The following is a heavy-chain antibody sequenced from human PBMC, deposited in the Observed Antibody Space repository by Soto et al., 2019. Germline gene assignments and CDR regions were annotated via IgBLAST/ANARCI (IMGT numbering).Heavy chain of an antibody. CDR1: VGSFTGYY. CDR2: INHSGST. D-gene: IGHD2-15*01. CDR3: ARGPGGYCSGGSCYSIWYTWFDP. Sequence: PSEPLSPTGAVQVGSFTGYYWSWIREPPGKGLEWIGEINHSGSTNYNPSLKSRVTISVDTSKNQFSLKLSSVTAADTAVYYCARGPGGYCSGGSCYSIWYTWFDPWGQGTLVTVS. V-gene: IGHV4-34*01. J-gene: IGHJ5*02.